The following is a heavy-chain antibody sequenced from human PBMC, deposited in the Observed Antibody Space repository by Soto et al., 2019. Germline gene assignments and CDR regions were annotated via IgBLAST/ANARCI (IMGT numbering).Heavy chain of an antibody. CDR3: AKETTRLAVPPALDY. CDR2: ISYDGRNT. J-gene: IGHJ4*02. V-gene: IGHV3-30*18. Sequence: QVQLVESGGGVVQPGRSLRLSCEASGYTFSSYAIHWVRLAAGKGLEWVAGISYDGRNTFYADSVKGRFTISRDNSKNTLSLQMNSLRTEDTAVYYCAKETTRLAVPPALDYWGQGTLVTVS. D-gene: IGHD1-1*01. CDR1: GYTFSSYA.